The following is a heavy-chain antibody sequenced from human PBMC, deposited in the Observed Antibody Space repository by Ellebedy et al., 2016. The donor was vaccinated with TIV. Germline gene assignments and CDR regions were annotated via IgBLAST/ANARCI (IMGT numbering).Heavy chain of an antibody. CDR1: GYTFTGYY. CDR2: INPKSGGT. D-gene: IGHD3-16*01. Sequence: ASVKVSCKASGYTFTGYYMHWVRQAPGQGLEWMGWINPKSGGTNYAQKFQGRVTMTRDTSISTAYMGLSRLRSDDTAVYYWARVHLFGWSDKGLDPWGQGTLVTVSS. V-gene: IGHV1-2*02. CDR3: ARVHLFGWSDKGLDP. J-gene: IGHJ5*02.